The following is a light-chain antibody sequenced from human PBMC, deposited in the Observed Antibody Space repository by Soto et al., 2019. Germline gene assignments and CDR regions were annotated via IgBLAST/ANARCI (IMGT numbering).Light chain of an antibody. CDR1: SSNIGAGQD. Sequence: QSVLTQPPSVSGAPGKRVTISCTGTSSNIGAGQDVHWYRQLPGAAPKFLISDSNNRAPGVPDRFSVSKSGASASLAITGLRAEDEGDYFCQSYGTSLSGLYVFGTGTKVTVL. V-gene: IGLV1-40*01. J-gene: IGLJ1*01. CDR3: QSYGTSLSGLYV. CDR2: DSN.